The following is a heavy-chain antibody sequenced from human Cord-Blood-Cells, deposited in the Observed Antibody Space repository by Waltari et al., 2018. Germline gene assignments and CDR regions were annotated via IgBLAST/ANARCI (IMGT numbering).Heavy chain of an antibody. CDR1: GGSISSSSYY. CDR2: IYYSGST. D-gene: IGHD6-13*01. V-gene: IGHV4-39*01. J-gene: IGHJ4*02. Sequence: QLQLQESGPGLVKPSETLSLTCTVSGGSISSSSYYWGWIRQPRGKGLECIGSIYYSGSTYYNPSLKSRVPISVDTSKNQFSLKLISVTAADTAVYYCASRYSSSWYFDYWGQGTLVTVSS. CDR3: ASRYSSSWYFDY.